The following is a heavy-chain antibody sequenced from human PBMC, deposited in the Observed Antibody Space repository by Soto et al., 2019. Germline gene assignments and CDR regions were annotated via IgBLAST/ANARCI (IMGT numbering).Heavy chain of an antibody. CDR1: GFTFSSYA. Sequence: QVQLVESGGGVVQPGRSLRLSCAASGFTFSSYAMHWVRQAPGKGLEWVAVISYDGSNKYYADSVKGRFTISRDNSKNLLYVRMNSLRAEDTAVYYCARDRGSKSYYYYGMDVWGQGTTVTVSS. V-gene: IGHV3-30-3*01. D-gene: IGHD2-2*01. J-gene: IGHJ6*02. CDR2: ISYDGSNK. CDR3: ARDRGSKSYYYYGMDV.